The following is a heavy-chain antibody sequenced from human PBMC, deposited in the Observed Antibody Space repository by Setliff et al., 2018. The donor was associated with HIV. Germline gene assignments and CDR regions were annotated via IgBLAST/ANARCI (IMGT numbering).Heavy chain of an antibody. J-gene: IGHJ3*02. CDR1: GYTFTSYG. Sequence: VSCKASGYTFTSYGISWVRQAPGQGLEWMGWISAYNGNTNYAQKLQGRVTMTTDTSTSTAYMELRSLRSDDTAVYYCAGDVDYTDAFDIWGQGTMVTVSS. CDR2: ISAYNGNT. V-gene: IGHV1-18*01. CDR3: AGDVDYTDAFDI. D-gene: IGHD4-4*01.